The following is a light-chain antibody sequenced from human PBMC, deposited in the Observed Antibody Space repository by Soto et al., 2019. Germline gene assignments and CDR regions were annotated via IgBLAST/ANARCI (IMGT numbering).Light chain of an antibody. CDR2: EVR. CDR1: NRDVGGYNL. V-gene: IGLV2-14*01. Sequence: QSALTQPASVSGSPGQSITIACTGTNRDVGGYNLVSWYQQRPGKAPKLIISEVRNRPSGISYRFTGSKSGNTASLTISGLQAEDEADYYCSSYTSTSTLLFGGGTKLTVL. J-gene: IGLJ3*02. CDR3: SSYTSTSTLL.